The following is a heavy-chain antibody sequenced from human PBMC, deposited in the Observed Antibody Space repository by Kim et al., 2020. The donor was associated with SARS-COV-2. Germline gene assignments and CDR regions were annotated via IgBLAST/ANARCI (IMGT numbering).Heavy chain of an antibody. Sequence: KGRFTISRDNAKNSLYLQMNSLRAEDTAVYYCARAVTYYDFWSGYFTFDYWGQGTLVTVSS. CDR3: ARAVTYYDFWSGYFTFDY. J-gene: IGHJ4*02. V-gene: IGHV3-11*06. D-gene: IGHD3-3*01.